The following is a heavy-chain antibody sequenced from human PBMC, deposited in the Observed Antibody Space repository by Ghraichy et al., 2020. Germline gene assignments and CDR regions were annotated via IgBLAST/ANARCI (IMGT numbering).Heavy chain of an antibody. Sequence: SQTLSLTCSVSGGSISTNNYYWAWLRQPPGKGLEWIGSLYYSGSTYHNSSLKSRVTLSGDTSKNQFSLRLTSVSAADTAVYYCATGISIRLGWGNWFGPWGQGTLVTVSS. J-gene: IGHJ5*02. CDR3: ATGISIRLGWGNWFGP. D-gene: IGHD3-16*01. CDR1: GGSISTNNYY. CDR2: LYYSGST. V-gene: IGHV4-39*07.